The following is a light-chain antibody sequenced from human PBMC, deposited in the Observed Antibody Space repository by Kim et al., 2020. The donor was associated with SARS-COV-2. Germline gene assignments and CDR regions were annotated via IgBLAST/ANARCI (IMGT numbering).Light chain of an antibody. Sequence: LSTGERAHLSCRASQSVSSNYLAWYQQKPGQAPRLLIYGASSRATGIPDRFSGSGSGTDFTLTITRLEPEDFAVYYCQQYSSSPATFGQGTKVEVK. CDR1: QSVSSNY. V-gene: IGKV3-20*01. J-gene: IGKJ1*01. CDR2: GAS. CDR3: QQYSSSPAT.